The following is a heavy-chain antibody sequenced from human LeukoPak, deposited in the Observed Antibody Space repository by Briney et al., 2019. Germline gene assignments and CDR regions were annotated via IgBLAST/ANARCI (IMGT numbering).Heavy chain of an antibody. D-gene: IGHD6-6*01. CDR3: ASGRGSSSSIDFDY. V-gene: IGHV4-34*01. CDR2: INHSGST. J-gene: IGHJ4*02. Sequence: SETLSLTCAVYGGSFSGYYWSWIRQPPGKGLEWIGEINHSGSTNYNPSLKSRVTISVDTSKNQFSLKLSSVTAADTAVYYCASGRGSSSSIDFDYWGQGTLVTVSS. CDR1: GGSFSGYY.